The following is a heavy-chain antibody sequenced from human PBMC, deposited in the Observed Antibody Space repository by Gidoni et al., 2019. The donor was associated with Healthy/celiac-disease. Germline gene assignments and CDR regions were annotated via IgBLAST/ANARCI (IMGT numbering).Heavy chain of an antibody. V-gene: IGHV4-39*01. CDR3: ASVVVSFDY. Sequence: LVKPSETLSLTCTVSGGSISSSSYYWGWIRQPPGKGLEWIGSIYYSGSTYYNPSLKSRVTISVDTSKNQFSLKLSSVTYAYTAVYYCASVVVSFDYWGQGTLVTVSS. J-gene: IGHJ4*02. CDR2: IYYSGST. CDR1: GGSISSSSYY. D-gene: IGHD3-22*01.